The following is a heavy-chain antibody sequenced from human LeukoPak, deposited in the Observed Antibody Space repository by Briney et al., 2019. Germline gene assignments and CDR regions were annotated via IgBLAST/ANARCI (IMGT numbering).Heavy chain of an antibody. CDR1: GYTFTGYY. D-gene: IGHD3-9*01. CDR2: INPNSGGT. Sequence: ASVKVSCKASGYTFTGYYMHWVRQAPGQGLEWMGWINPNSGGTNYAQKFQGWVTMTRDTSISTAYMELSRLRSDDTAVYYCARESTDILAYGMDVWGQGTTVTVSS. V-gene: IGHV1-2*04. J-gene: IGHJ6*02. CDR3: ARESTDILAYGMDV.